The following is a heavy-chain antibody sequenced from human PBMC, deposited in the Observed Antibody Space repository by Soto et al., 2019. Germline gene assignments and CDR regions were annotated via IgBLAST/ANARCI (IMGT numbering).Heavy chain of an antibody. CDR3: ARPKDKHGDPDAFDI. D-gene: IGHD2-21*02. Sequence: QVQLVQSGAEVKKPGASVKVSCKASGYTFTSYAMHWVRQAPGQRLEWMGWINAGNGNTNYAQKLQGRVTMTTDTSTSTAYMELRSLRSDDTAVYYCARPKDKHGDPDAFDIWGQGTMVTVSS. J-gene: IGHJ3*02. CDR2: INAGNGNT. V-gene: IGHV1-3*01. CDR1: GYTFTSYA.